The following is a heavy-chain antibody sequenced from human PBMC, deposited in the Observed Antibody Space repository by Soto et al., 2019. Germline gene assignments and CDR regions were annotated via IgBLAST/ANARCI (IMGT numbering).Heavy chain of an antibody. Sequence: PSETLSLTSTVSGVSVSSGSFYWAWIRQPPGKGLEWIGFGSYSGTTNYKPSLKSRVTISVDTSRSQISLKVSSLSAADTVVYYCARGATVTHYDYWGQGTLVIVYS. CDR2: GSYSGTT. CDR3: ARGATVTHYDY. V-gene: IGHV4-61*01. J-gene: IGHJ4*02. D-gene: IGHD4-17*01. CDR1: GVSVSSGSFY.